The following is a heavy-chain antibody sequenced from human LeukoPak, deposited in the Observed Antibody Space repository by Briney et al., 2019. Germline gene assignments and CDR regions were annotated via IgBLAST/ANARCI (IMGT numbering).Heavy chain of an antibody. D-gene: IGHD3-9*01. CDR2: LHFDGSKT. CDR1: GFTLSSYG. J-gene: IGHJ5*02. V-gene: IGHV3-30*02. CDR3: AKDGYFVPNWFDP. Sequence: GGSLRLSCAASGFTLSSYGMHWVRQAPGKGLEWVAFLHFDGSKTDYADSVKGRFTISRDNSKNTLYLQMNSLRAEDTAVYYCAKDGYFVPNWFDPWGQGTLVTVSS.